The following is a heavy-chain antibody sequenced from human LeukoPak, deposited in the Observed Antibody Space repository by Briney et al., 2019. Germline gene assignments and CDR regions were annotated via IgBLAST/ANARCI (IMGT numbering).Heavy chain of an antibody. Sequence: GGSLRLSCAASGFTFSSYAMHWVRQAPGKGLEYVSAISSNGGSTYYANSVKGRFTISRDNSKNTLYLQMGSLRAEDMAVYYCARDGEHHGFLGAYGMDVWGQGTTVTVSS. CDR3: ARDGEHHGFLGAYGMDV. CDR1: GFTFSSYA. V-gene: IGHV3-64*01. J-gene: IGHJ6*02. CDR2: ISSNGGST. D-gene: IGHD3-3*01.